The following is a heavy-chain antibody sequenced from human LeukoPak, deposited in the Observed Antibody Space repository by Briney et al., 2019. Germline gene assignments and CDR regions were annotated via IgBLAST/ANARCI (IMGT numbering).Heavy chain of an antibody. CDR2: IYTSGST. J-gene: IGHJ3*02. CDR3: ARHDYSNYGAFDI. Sequence: PSETLSLTCTVSGGSISSYYWSWLRQPPGKGLEWIGYIYTSGSTNYNPSLKSRVTISVDTSKNQFSLKLSSVTAADTAVYYCARHDYSNYGAFDIWGQGTMVTVSS. V-gene: IGHV4-4*09. D-gene: IGHD4-11*01. CDR1: GGSISSYY.